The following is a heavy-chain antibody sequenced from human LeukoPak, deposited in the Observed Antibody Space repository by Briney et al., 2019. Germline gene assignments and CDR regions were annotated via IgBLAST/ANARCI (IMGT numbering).Heavy chain of an antibody. D-gene: IGHD2-8*01. Sequence: GGSLALYCAASGFSLRSSDMKWVRQALSKGPEGVAHMTSADNVEYCTESVRGRFTMSRDNAKDLLYLHMNSLRVEDTAVYYCARDTVNGPFVISLDLWGQGVLVTLSS. CDR1: GFSLRSSD. CDR2: MTSADNVE. J-gene: IGHJ5*02. V-gene: IGHV3-48*03. CDR3: ARDTVNGPFVISLDL.